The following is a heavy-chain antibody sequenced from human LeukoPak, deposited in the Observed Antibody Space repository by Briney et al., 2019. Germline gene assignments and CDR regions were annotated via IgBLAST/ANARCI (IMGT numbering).Heavy chain of an antibody. V-gene: IGHV3-30*18. J-gene: IGHJ6*02. Sequence: GRSLRLSCAASGFTFSSYGMHWVRQAPGKGLEWVAVISYDGSNKYYADSVKGRFTISRDNSKNTLYLQMNSLRAEDTAVYYCAKANGGGHYYCYGMDVWGQGTTVTVSS. CDR2: ISYDGSNK. CDR1: GFTFSSYG. D-gene: IGHD3-16*01. CDR3: AKANGGGHYYCYGMDV.